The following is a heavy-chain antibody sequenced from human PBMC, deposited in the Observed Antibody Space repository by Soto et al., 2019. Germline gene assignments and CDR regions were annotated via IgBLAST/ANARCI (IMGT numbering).Heavy chain of an antibody. Sequence: PSETLSLTCAVSGGPISSSNWWSWVRQPPGKGLEWIGEIHHSGSTNYNPSLKSRVTISVDKSKNQFSLKLSSVTAADTAVYYCARRGGIAVAGYHYYGMDVWGQGTTVTVSS. CDR3: ARRGGIAVAGYHYYGMDV. D-gene: IGHD6-19*01. CDR2: IHHSGST. V-gene: IGHV4-4*02. J-gene: IGHJ6*02. CDR1: GGPISSSNW.